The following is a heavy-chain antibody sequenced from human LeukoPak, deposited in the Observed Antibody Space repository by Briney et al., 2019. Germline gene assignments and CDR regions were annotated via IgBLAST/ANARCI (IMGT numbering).Heavy chain of an antibody. V-gene: IGHV4-4*02. CDR2: IYHSGST. D-gene: IGHD3-3*01. CDR1: GGSISSSNW. J-gene: IGHJ5*02. Sequence: SETLSLTCAVSGGSISSSNWWSWVRPPPGKGLEWIGEIYHSGSTNYNPSLKSRVTISVDKSKNQFSLKLSSVTAAGTAVYYCARDASRYDFWRGFSPLNWFDPWGQGTLVTVSS. CDR3: ARDASRYDFWRGFSPLNWFDP.